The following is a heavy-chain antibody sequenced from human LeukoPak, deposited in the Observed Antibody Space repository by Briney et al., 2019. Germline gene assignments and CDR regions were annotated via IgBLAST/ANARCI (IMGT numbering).Heavy chain of an antibody. Sequence: GGSLRLSCAASGFTFSSYGMNWVRQAPGRGLVWVSSISSSSKYIYYADSVKGRFTISRDDAKNSLSLQMNSLRAKDTAVYYCARDLDIVVVPASWFYPWGQGTLVTVSS. D-gene: IGHD2-2*03. CDR2: ISSSSKYI. J-gene: IGHJ5*02. CDR1: GFTFSSYG. V-gene: IGHV3-21*01. CDR3: ARDLDIVVVPASWFYP.